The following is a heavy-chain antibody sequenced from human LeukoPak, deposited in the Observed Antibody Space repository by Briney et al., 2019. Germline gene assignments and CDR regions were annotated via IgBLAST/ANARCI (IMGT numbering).Heavy chain of an antibody. Sequence: GGSLRLSCAASGFTFSNAWMSWVRQAPGKGLEWVGRIKRKSDGGPTDYAVPVKGRFTISRDDSKNTLYVQMNSLKTEDTAVYYCTTCSGGSCSHFDYWGQGTLVTVSS. CDR2: IKRKSDGGPT. J-gene: IGHJ4*02. V-gene: IGHV3-15*01. CDR3: TTCSGGSCSHFDY. D-gene: IGHD2-15*01. CDR1: GFTFSNAW.